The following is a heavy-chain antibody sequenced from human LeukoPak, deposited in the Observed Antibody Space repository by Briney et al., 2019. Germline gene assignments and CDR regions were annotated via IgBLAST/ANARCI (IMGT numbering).Heavy chain of an antibody. D-gene: IGHD4-17*01. CDR3: ASAVTMGELDPYYFDY. CDR1: GYTFTGYY. V-gene: IGHV1-2*02. J-gene: IGHJ4*02. CDR2: INPNSGGT. Sequence: ASVKVSCKASGYTFTGYYMHWVRQAPGQGLEWMGWINPNSGGTNYAQKFQGRVTMTRDTSISTAYMELSRLRSDDTAVYYCASAVTMGELDPYYFDYWGQGTLVTVSS.